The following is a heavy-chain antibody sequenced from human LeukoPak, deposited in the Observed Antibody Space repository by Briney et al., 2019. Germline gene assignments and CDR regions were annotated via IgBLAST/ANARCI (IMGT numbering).Heavy chain of an antibody. CDR2: TYYRSKWYN. V-gene: IGHV6-1*01. D-gene: IGHD3-10*01. CDR1: GDSVSSNSAV. J-gene: IGHJ5*02. Sequence: SQTLSLICAISGDSVSSNSAVWNWTRQSPSRGLEWLGRTYYRSKWYNDYAVSVKSRITINPDTSKNQFSLQLNSVTPEDTAVYYCAREFELLWFGELLNWFDPWGQGTLVTVSS. CDR3: AREFELLWFGELLNWFDP.